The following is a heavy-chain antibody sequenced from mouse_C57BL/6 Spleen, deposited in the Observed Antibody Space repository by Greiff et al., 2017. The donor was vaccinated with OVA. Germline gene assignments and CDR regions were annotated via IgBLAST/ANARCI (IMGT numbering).Heavy chain of an antibody. CDR1: GYTFTDYN. J-gene: IGHJ4*01. D-gene: IGHD1-1*01. CDR2: INPNNGGT. Sequence: VQLQQPGPELVKPGASVKMSCKASGYTFTDYNMHWVKQSHGKSLEWIGYINPNNGGTSYNQKFKGKATLTVNKSSSTAYMELRSLTSEDSAVYYCAREGYYGSSYDYYAMDYWGQGTSVTVSS. V-gene: IGHV1-22*01. CDR3: AREGYYGSSYDYYAMDY.